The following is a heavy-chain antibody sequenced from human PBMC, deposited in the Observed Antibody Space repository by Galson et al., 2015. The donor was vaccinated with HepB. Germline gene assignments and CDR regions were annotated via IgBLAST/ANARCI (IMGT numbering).Heavy chain of an antibody. J-gene: IGHJ4*02. V-gene: IGHV3-43*01. CDR2: VSWDGGST. CDR1: GFTFDDYT. D-gene: IGHD6-19*01. Sequence: PLRLSCAASGFTFDDYTMHWVRQAPGKGLECVSLVSWDGGSTYYADSVKGRFTISRDNSKNSLYLQMNSLRTEDTALYYCAKDIAGYSSVGGFDYWGQGTLVTVSS. CDR3: AKDIAGYSSVGGFDY.